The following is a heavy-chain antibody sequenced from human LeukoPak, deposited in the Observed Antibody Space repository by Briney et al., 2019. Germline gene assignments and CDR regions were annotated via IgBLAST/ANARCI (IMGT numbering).Heavy chain of an antibody. CDR1: GFTFSSYS. CDR3: ARTPDSSGLFDH. D-gene: IGHD6-19*01. J-gene: IGHJ4*02. Sequence: GGSLRLSCAASGFTFSSYSMNWVRQAPGKGLEWVSSISSSSSYIYYADSVKGRFTISRDNAKNSLYLQMSSLRAEDTAVYYCARTPDSSGLFDHWGQGTLVTVSS. V-gene: IGHV3-21*01. CDR2: ISSSSSYI.